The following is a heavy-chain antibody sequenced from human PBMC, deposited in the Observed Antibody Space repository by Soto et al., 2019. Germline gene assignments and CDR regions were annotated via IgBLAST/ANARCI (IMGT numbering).Heavy chain of an antibody. V-gene: IGHV1-69*01. D-gene: IGHD2-8*01. CDR1: GGTFISSA. J-gene: IGHJ5*02. Sequence: QVQLLQSGTELRQPGSSVTISCTPSGGTFISSAFAWVRQAPGERIEWMGGIIPILGTTKYAEKFLGRVTIRADDSSRTAFLELSSLTVDDTAVYFCAKKNPHGDSNKAWLDPWGQGTLVTVST. CDR2: IIPILGTT. CDR3: AKKNPHGDSNKAWLDP.